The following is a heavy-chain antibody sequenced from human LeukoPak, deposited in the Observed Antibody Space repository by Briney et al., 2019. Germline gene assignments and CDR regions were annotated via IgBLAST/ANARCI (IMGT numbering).Heavy chain of an antibody. CDR2: IYTSGST. J-gene: IGHJ5*02. V-gene: IGHV4-4*07. CDR3: AGELLWFRELIP. D-gene: IGHD3-10*01. Sequence: PSETLSLTCTVSGGSISSYYGSWIRQPAGKGLEWIGRIYTSGSTNYSPSLKSRVTMSVHTSNNQFSLKLSSVTAADTAVYYCAGELLWFRELIPGGQGTLVTVS. CDR1: GGSISSYY.